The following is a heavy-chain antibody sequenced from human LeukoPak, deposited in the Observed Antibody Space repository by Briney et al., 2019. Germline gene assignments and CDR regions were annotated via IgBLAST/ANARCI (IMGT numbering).Heavy chain of an antibody. D-gene: IGHD3-22*01. V-gene: IGHV1-8*01. Sequence: ASVKVSCKASGYTFTSYDINWVRQATGQGLEWMGWMNPNSGNTGYAQKFQGRVTMTRNTSISTAYMGLSGLRSEDTAVYYCARGRRQYYDCSGYYFDYWGQGTLVTVSS. CDR3: ARGRRQYYDCSGYYFDY. CDR2: MNPNSGNT. J-gene: IGHJ4*02. CDR1: GYTFTSYD.